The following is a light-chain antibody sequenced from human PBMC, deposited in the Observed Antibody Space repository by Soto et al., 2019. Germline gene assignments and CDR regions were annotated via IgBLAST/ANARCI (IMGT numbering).Light chain of an antibody. CDR2: DVT. CDR1: SIDVGDNNY. CDR3: SSYTSSSTLYV. V-gene: IGLV2-14*01. Sequence: QSVLTQPASVSGSPGQSITISCTGTSIDVGDNNYVSWYQQHPGKAPKLMIYDVTHRPSGISNRFSGSKSGNTASLTISGLQAEDEADYYCSSYTSSSTLYVFGTGTKVTVL. J-gene: IGLJ1*01.